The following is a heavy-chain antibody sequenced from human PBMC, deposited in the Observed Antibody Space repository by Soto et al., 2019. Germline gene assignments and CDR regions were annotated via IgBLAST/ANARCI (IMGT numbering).Heavy chain of an antibody. CDR1: GFTFSNAW. V-gene: IGHV5-51*01. J-gene: IGHJ4*02. CDR3: VGYSSGWYVSEPEYRDY. D-gene: IGHD6-19*01. CDR2: IYPGDSDT. Sequence: GGSLRLSCAASGFTFSNAWIGWVRQMPGKGLEWMGIIYPGDSDTRYSPSFQGQVTISADKSISTAYLQWSSLKASDTAIYYCVGYSSGWYVSEPEYRDYWGQGTLVTVSS.